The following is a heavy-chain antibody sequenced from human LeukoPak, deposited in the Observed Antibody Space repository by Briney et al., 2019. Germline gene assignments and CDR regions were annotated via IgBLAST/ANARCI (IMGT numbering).Heavy chain of an antibody. Sequence: PGRSLRLSCAASGFTFSSYGMPWVRQAPGKGLEWVAVISYDGNTEYYADSVKGRFTISRDNSKNTLYLQMNSLRAEDTAVYYCAKVHLTYYFDSSGYGFQDYWGQGTLVTVSS. CDR2: ISYDGNTE. CDR3: AKVHLTYYFDSSGYGFQDY. J-gene: IGHJ4*02. CDR1: GFTFSSYG. D-gene: IGHD3-22*01. V-gene: IGHV3-30*18.